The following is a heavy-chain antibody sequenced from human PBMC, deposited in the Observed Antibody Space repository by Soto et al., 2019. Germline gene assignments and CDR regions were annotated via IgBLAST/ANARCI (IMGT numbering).Heavy chain of an antibody. CDR2: LSPNGETT. J-gene: IGHJ4*02. CDR3: AKIGAFSGSYHFIC. V-gene: IGHV3-23*01. D-gene: IGHD1-26*01. CDR1: GFTFSAYA. Sequence: EEQLLESGGGLVQPGGSLRLSCAASGFTFSAYAMTWVRQAPGGGLEWVSSLSPNGETTYYEDSVTGRFTVSRDNSRDSLYLQMDSLRAQDTAIYFCAKIGAFSGSYHFICWGQGTLVTVSS.